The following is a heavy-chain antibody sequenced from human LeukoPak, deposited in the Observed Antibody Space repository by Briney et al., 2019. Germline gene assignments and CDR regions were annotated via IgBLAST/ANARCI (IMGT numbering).Heavy chain of an antibody. D-gene: IGHD4-17*01. J-gene: IGHJ5*02. V-gene: IGHV1-2*02. CDR2: INPNSGGT. Sequence: ASVKVSCKASGYTFTGHYMHWVRQAPGQGLEWMGWINPNSGGTNYAQKFQGRVTMTRDTSISTAYMELSRLRSDDTAVYYCARGTPPHGDYGVWFDPWGQGTLVTVSS. CDR3: ARGTPPHGDYGVWFDP. CDR1: GYTFTGHY.